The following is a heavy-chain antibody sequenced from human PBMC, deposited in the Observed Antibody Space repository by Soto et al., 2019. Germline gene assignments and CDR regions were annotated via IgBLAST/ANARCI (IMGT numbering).Heavy chain of an antibody. V-gene: IGHV1-69*08. CDR2: IIPILGIA. CDR1: GGTFSSYT. Sequence: QVQLVQSGAEVKKPGSSVKVSCKASGGTFSSYTISWVRQAPGQGLEWMGRIIPILGIANYAQKFQGRVTIPPDKSTGTAYMGLGSLRSGDTAVYYCAREAGGVGAGDVWGQGTTVTVSS. D-gene: IGHD1-26*01. J-gene: IGHJ6*02. CDR3: AREAGGVGAGDV.